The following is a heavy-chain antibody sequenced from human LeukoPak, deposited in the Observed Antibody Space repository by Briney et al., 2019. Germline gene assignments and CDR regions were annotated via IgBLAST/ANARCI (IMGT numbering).Heavy chain of an antibody. CDR3: ARALPPYGDFGGDAFDI. D-gene: IGHD4-17*01. CDR2: IHTSGST. CDR1: GGSISSYY. V-gene: IGHV4-4*07. J-gene: IGHJ3*02. Sequence: PSETLSLTCTVSGGSISSYYWSWIRQPAGKGLEWIGRIHTSGSTKYNPSLKGRGTISADKSKSQFSLKLSSVTAADTAVYYCARALPPYGDFGGDAFDIWGQGTMVTVSS.